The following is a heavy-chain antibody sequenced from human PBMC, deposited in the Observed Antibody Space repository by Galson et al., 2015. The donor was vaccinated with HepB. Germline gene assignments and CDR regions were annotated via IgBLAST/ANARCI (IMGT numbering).Heavy chain of an antibody. Sequence: SLRLSCAASGFTFSSYAMHWVRQAPGKGLEWVAVISYDGSNKYYADSVKGRFTISRDNSKNTLYLQMNSLRAEDTAVYYCARDPQLRYFDWGGVDYWGQGTLVTVSS. CDR3: ARDPQLRYFDWGGVDY. J-gene: IGHJ4*02. V-gene: IGHV3-30-3*01. CDR2: ISYDGSNK. D-gene: IGHD3-9*01. CDR1: GFTFSSYA.